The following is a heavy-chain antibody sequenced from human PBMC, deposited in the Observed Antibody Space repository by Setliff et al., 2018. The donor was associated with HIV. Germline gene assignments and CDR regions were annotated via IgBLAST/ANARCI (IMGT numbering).Heavy chain of an antibody. CDR2: INAGNGNT. CDR3: AKGPPLVISLPDF. J-gene: IGHJ4*02. V-gene: IGHV1-3*01. D-gene: IGHD3-9*01. Sequence: ASVKVSCKASGYTFTSYAMHWVRQAPGQRLEWMGWINAGNGNTKYSQMFQGRVTITADESTNTAYMELSSLISEDTALYYCAKGPPLVISLPDFWGQGTLVTVSS. CDR1: GYTFTSYA.